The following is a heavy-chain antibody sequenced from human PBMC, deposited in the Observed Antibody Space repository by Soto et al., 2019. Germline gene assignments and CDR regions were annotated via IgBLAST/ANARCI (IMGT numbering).Heavy chain of an antibody. J-gene: IGHJ4*02. V-gene: IGHV2-5*02. Sequence: QITLKESGPTLVKPTQTLTLTCTFSGFSLTTDRVGVGWIRQPPGEALEWLAVIYWDDTKTYRPSLESRLTITEDTSKNQVALTMTNMDSVDTATYYCAHAYGGRSLYWGQGTLVTGSS. D-gene: IGHD1-26*01. CDR3: AHAYGGRSLY. CDR1: GFSLTTDRVG. CDR2: IYWDDTK.